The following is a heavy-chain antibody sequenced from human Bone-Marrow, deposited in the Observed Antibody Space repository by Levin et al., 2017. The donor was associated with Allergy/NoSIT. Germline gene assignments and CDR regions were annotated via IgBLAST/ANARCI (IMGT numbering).Heavy chain of an antibody. CDR2: INHSGST. CDR1: GGSFSGYY. CDR3: ARGLRDIVVVVAATPYFDY. V-gene: IGHV4-34*01. Sequence: SETLSLTCAVYGGSFSGYYWSWIRQPPGKGLEWIGEINHSGSTNYNPSLKSRVTISVDTSKNQFSLKLSSVTAADTAVYYCARGLRDIVVVVAATPYFDYWGQGTLVTVSS. J-gene: IGHJ4*02. D-gene: IGHD2-15*01.